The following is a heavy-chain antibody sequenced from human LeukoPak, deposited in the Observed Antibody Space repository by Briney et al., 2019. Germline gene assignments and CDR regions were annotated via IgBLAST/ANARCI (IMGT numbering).Heavy chain of an antibody. CDR3: ARDHHPWEPQDFWYFDL. V-gene: IGHV4-59*01. Sequence: PSETLSLTCTVSGDSISSYYWSWIRQPPGKGLEWIGYIYYSGSTNYNPSLKSRVTISVDTSKNQFSLKLSSVTAADTAVYYCARDHHPWEPQDFWYFDLWGRGTLVTVSS. CDR1: GDSISSYY. D-gene: IGHD1-26*01. CDR2: IYYSGST. J-gene: IGHJ2*01.